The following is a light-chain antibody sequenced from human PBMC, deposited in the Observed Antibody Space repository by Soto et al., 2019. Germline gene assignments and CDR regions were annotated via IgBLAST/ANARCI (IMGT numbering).Light chain of an antibody. Sequence: DIQMTQSPSTLSASVGDRVTTTCRASQSISSWLAWYQQKPGKAPKLLIYKASSLESGVPSRFSGSGSGTEFTLTISSLQPDDFATYYCQHYNTDPWTFGQGTKVEIK. CDR3: QHYNTDPWT. CDR2: KAS. V-gene: IGKV1-5*03. J-gene: IGKJ1*01. CDR1: QSISSW.